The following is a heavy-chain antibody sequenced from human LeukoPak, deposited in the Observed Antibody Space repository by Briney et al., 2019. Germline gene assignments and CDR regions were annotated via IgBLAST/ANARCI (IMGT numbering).Heavy chain of an antibody. CDR1: GFTFSSYW. CDR2: INSDGSST. CDR3: ARYDYYDSSGYKIAEYFQH. Sequence: SGGSLRLSCAASGFTFSSYWMHWVRQAPGKGLVWVSRINSDGSSTSYADSVKGRFTISRDNAKTTLYLQMNSLRAEDTAVYYCARYDYYDSSGYKIAEYFQHWGQGTLVTVSS. V-gene: IGHV3-74*01. D-gene: IGHD3-22*01. J-gene: IGHJ1*01.